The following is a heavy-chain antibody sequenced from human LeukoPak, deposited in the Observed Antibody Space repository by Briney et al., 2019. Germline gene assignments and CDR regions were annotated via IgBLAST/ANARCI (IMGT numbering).Heavy chain of an antibody. Sequence: EGSLRLSCAASGFTFSSYEMNWVRQAPGKGLEWVSYIGNSGSPIYYADSVKGRFTISRDNAKNPLFLQMSSLRAEDTAVYYCARTFDSWGQGTLVTVSS. CDR3: ARTFDS. V-gene: IGHV3-48*03. CDR1: GFTFSSYE. J-gene: IGHJ4*02. CDR2: IGNSGSPI.